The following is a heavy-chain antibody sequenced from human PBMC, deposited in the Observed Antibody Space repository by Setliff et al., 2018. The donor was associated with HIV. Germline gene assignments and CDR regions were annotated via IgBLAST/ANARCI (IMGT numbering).Heavy chain of an antibody. Sequence: PSETLSLTCTVSGDSLAGSRYSWGWVRQPPGQGLEWLGNLFHTGSSYFNPSLKSRLTMSVDTSKNQFSLSLISMTAADTAVYHCARPHSGRGGGAWFDPWGQGTLVTVSS. D-gene: IGHD6-19*01. CDR3: ARPHSGRGGGAWFDP. CDR2: LFHTGSS. CDR1: GDSLAGSRYS. J-gene: IGHJ5*02. V-gene: IGHV4-39*01.